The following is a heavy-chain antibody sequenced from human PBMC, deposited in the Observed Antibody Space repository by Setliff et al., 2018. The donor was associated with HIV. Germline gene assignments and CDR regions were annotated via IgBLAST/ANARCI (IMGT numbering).Heavy chain of an antibody. Sequence: SETLSLTCTVSGGSISSSSYYWSWIRQPAGKGLEWIGRIYTTGSTSYNPSLKSRVTISIDTSKKQFSLKVSSVTAADTAVYYCARDTGKSSGLDYWGQRTLVTVSS. CDR2: IYTTGST. V-gene: IGHV4-61*02. CDR1: GGSISSSSYY. CDR3: ARDTGKSSGLDY. D-gene: IGHD3-22*01. J-gene: IGHJ4*02.